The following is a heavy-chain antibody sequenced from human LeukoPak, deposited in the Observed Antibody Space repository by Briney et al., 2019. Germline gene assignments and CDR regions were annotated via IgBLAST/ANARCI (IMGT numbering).Heavy chain of an antibody. D-gene: IGHD6-13*01. Sequence: GGSLRLSCAASGFTFSSYAMSWVRQAPGKGLEWVGRIKSKTDGGTTDYAAPVKGRFTISRDDSKNTLYLQMNSLKTEDTAVYYCTTEEGQLGNYYYGMDVWGQGTTVTVSS. J-gene: IGHJ6*02. V-gene: IGHV3-15*01. CDR1: GFTFSSYA. CDR3: TTEEGQLGNYYYGMDV. CDR2: IKSKTDGGTT.